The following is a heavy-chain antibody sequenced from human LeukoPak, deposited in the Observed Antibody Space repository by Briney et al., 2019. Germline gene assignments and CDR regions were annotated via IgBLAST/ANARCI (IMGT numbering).Heavy chain of an antibody. CDR3: ASLEKRGYSGSGDLA. J-gene: IGHJ5*02. D-gene: IGHD5-12*01. CDR1: GGSISSYY. CDR2: IYYSGST. V-gene: IGHV4-59*12. Sequence: SETLSLTCTVAGGSISSYYWSWIRQPPGKGLEWIGYIYYSGSTYYNPSLKSRVTISVDTSKNQFSLKLSSVTAADTAVYYCASLEKRGYSGSGDLAWGQGTLVTVSS.